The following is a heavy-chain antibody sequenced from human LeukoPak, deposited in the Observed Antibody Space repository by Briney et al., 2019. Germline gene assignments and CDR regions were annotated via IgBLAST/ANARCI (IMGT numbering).Heavy chain of an antibody. CDR1: GYTFTSYD. V-gene: IGHV1-69*13. J-gene: IGHJ4*02. D-gene: IGHD4-17*01. CDR3: ATAPLYGDYYFDY. Sequence: ASVKVSCKASGYTFTSYDINWVRQAPGQGLEWMGGIIPIFGTANYAQKFQGRVTITADESTSTAYMELSSLRSEDTAVYYCATAPLYGDYYFDYWGQGTLVTVSS. CDR2: IIPIFGTA.